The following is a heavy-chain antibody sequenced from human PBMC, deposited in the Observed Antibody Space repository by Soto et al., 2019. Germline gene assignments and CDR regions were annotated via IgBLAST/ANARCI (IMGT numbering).Heavy chain of an antibody. CDR1: GFTFRTYL. J-gene: IGHJ4*02. Sequence: GGSLRLSCAASGFTFRTYLMSWVRQAPGKGLDWVANINQDGSVEYYADSVQGRFTISRDNAKKSLYLQMNSLRAEDTAVYYCARVPLDYWGQGTLVTVSS. V-gene: IGHV3-7*01. CDR2: INQDGSVE. CDR3: ARVPLDY.